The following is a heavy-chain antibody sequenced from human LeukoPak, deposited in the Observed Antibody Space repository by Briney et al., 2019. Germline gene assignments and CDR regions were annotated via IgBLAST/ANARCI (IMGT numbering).Heavy chain of an antibody. CDR3: TSPKLDTNYYGMDV. Sequence: PGGSLKLSCAASGFTFSDSAMHWVRPASGRGVEWVGRIRSKANSYATAYAASVKGRFTISRDDSKNTASLQMDSLKTEDTAVYYCTSPKLDTNYYGMDVWGQGTTVTVSS. D-gene: IGHD1-1*01. J-gene: IGHJ6*02. CDR2: IRSKANSYAT. CDR1: GFTFSDSA. V-gene: IGHV3-73*01.